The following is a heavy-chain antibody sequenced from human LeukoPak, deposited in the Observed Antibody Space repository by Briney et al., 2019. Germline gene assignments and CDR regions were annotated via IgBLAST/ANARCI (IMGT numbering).Heavy chain of an antibody. CDR2: IWNDGSNK. CDR3: ARASGPFDY. V-gene: IGHV3-33*01. D-gene: IGHD3-10*01. CDR1: GFTFSIYG. J-gene: IGHJ4*02. Sequence: GGSQRLSCAASGFTFSIYGMHWVRQAPGKGLEWVAVIWNDGSNKYYADSVKGRFTISRDNSKNTLYLQMNSLRVEDTAVYSCARASGPFDYWGQGTLVTVSS.